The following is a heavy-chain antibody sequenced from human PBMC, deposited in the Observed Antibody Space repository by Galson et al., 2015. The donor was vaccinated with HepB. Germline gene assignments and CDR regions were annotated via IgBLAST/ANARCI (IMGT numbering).Heavy chain of an antibody. CDR1: GYTFTSYG. CDR2: ISAYNGNT. D-gene: IGHD3-22*01. Sequence: SVKVSCKASGYTFTSYGISWVRQAPGQGLAWMGWISAYNGNTNYAQKLQGRVTMTTDTSTSTAYMELRSLRSDDTAVYYCARDVPQDLIYDSSGYWFPDAFDIWGQGTMVTVSS. J-gene: IGHJ3*02. CDR3: ARDVPQDLIYDSSGYWFPDAFDI. V-gene: IGHV1-18*01.